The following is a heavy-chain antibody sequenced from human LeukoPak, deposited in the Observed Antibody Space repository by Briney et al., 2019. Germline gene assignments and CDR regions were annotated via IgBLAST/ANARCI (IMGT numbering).Heavy chain of an antibody. Sequence: GGSLRLSCAASGFTVSSNYMSWVRQAPGKGLEWVSVIYSGGSTYYADSVKGRFTISRDNSKNTLYLQMNGLRAEDTAVYYCARETDAPGIAAARHYYYYMDVWGKGTTVTVSS. CDR1: GFTVSSNY. CDR3: ARETDAPGIAAARHYYYYMDV. D-gene: IGHD6-13*01. J-gene: IGHJ6*03. V-gene: IGHV3-66*02. CDR2: IYSGGST.